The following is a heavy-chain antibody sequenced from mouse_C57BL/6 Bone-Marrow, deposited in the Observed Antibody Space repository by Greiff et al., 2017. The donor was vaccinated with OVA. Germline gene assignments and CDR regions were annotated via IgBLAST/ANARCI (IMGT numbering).Heavy chain of an antibody. CDR3: ARSSNYSNYVSWFAY. CDR2: IYPRSGNT. CDR1: GYTFTSYG. Sequence: VMLVESGAELARPGASVKLSCKASGYTFTSYGISWVKQRTGQGLEWIGEIYPRSGNTYYNEKFKGKATLTADKSSSTAYMELRSLTSEDSAVYFCARSSNYSNYVSWFAYWGQGTLVTVSA. D-gene: IGHD2-5*01. J-gene: IGHJ3*01. V-gene: IGHV1-81*01.